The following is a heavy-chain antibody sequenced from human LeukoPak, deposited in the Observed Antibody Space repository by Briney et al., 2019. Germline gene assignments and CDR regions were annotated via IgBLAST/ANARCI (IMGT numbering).Heavy chain of an antibody. CDR2: INPNSGGT. CDR1: GYTFTGYY. D-gene: IGHD3-9*01. J-gene: IGHJ4*02. CDR3: ARGGGNYDILTGYYPFDY. V-gene: IGHV1-2*04. Sequence: GASVKVSCKASGYTFTGYYMHWVRQAPGQGLEWMGWINPNSGGTNYAQKFQGWVTMTRDTSISTAYMELSRLRSDDTAVYNCARGGGNYDILTGYYPFDYWGQGTLVTVSS.